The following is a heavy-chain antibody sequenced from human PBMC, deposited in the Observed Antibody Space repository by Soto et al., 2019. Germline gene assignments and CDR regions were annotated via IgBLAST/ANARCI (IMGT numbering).Heavy chain of an antibody. D-gene: IGHD2-8*01. Sequence: EVQLLESGGGLVQPGGSLRLSCEASGFTFSSHAMSWVRQAPGKGLEWVSAISGSDAGTFDADSMRGRFTISGDNSKNTLYPQMTRLRVEDTALYYCTKGPCTRSSGYFDFWGQGSLVTVSS. CDR3: TKGPCTRSSGYFDF. J-gene: IGHJ4*02. CDR1: GFTFSSHA. CDR2: ISGSDAGT. V-gene: IGHV3-23*01.